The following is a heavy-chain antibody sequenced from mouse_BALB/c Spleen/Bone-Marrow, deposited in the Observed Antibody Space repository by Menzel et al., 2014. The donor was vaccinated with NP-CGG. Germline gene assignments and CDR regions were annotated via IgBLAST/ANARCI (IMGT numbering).Heavy chain of an antibody. D-gene: IGHD3-1*01. J-gene: IGHJ4*01. CDR3: TRGQLGLPAMDY. CDR1: GYTFNRSW. CDR2: IYTGSGST. Sequence: LQQSGSELVRPGASVKLSCKASGYTFNRSWMHWVQPRPGQGLDWIGNIYTGSGSTNYDEQFKNKATLAVDTSSRTAHRQLSSLTSEDSAVYYFTRGQLGLPAMDYLWQGTPVTGSS. V-gene: IGHV1S22*01.